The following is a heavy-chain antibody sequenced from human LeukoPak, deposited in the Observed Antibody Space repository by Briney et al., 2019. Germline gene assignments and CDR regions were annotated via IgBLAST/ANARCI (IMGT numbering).Heavy chain of an antibody. Sequence: SETLSLTCTVSGGSISSYYWSWIRQPPGKGLEWIGYIYYSGSTNYNPSLKSRVTISVDTSKNQFSLKLSSVTAADTAVYYCARSGDSSGYYYRRPFDYWGQGTLATVSS. CDR1: GGSISSYY. J-gene: IGHJ4*02. D-gene: IGHD3-22*01. CDR3: ARSGDSSGYYYRRPFDY. CDR2: IYYSGST. V-gene: IGHV4-59*01.